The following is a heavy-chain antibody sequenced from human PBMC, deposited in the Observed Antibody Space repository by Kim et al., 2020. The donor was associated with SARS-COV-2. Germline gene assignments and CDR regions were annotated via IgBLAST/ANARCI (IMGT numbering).Heavy chain of an antibody. CDR3: ASDSSSAGVSDFDY. J-gene: IGHJ4*02. D-gene: IGHD6-6*01. V-gene: IGHV4-34*01. Sequence: PALKSRVTISVDTSKNQFSLKLSSVTAADTAVYYCASDSSSAGVSDFDYWGQGTLVTVSS.